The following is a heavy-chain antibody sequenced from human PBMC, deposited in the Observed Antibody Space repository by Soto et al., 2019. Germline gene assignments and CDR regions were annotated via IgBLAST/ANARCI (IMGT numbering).Heavy chain of an antibody. CDR1: AVYFSSYG. J-gene: IGHJ4*02. CDR2: SSYDGRET. V-gene: IGHV3-30*03. Sequence: LXVSCAAAAVYFSSYGIHWVRQAPGKGLEWVAASSYDGRETFYADSAKGRFTVSKEMSKNTAFLQMNALRHEDTAVYFCARDSGWPILNFDNWGQGTPVTVSS. D-gene: IGHD3-10*01. CDR3: ARDSGWPILNFDN.